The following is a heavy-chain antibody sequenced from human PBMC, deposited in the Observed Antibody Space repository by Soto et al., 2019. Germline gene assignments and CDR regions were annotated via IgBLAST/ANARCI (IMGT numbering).Heavy chain of an antibody. CDR1: GGSISSYY. Sequence: QVQLQESGPGLVKPSETLSLTCTVSGGSISSYYWSWIRQPPGKGLEWIGYIYYSGSTNYNPSLKSRVTISVDTSKNQFSLKLSSVTAADPAVYYCARERRYSSSSYYYGMDVWGQGTTVTVSS. CDR2: IYYSGST. V-gene: IGHV4-59*01. D-gene: IGHD6-6*01. CDR3: ARERRYSSSSYYYGMDV. J-gene: IGHJ6*02.